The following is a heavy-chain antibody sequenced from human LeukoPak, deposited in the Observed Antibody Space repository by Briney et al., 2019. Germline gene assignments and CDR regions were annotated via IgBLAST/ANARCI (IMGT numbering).Heavy chain of an antibody. CDR3: ARESIAQLDY. Sequence: PGGSLRLSCAASGFTFSTYWMHWVRQAPGKGLVWVSRINSDGSSTSYADAVKGRFTISRDNSKNTLYLQMNSLRAEDTAVYYCARESIAQLDYWGQGTLVTVSS. V-gene: IGHV3-74*01. CDR2: INSDGSST. J-gene: IGHJ4*02. D-gene: IGHD2-15*01. CDR1: GFTFSTYW.